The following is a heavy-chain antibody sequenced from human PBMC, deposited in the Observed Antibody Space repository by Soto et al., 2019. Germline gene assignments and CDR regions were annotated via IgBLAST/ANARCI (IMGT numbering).Heavy chain of an antibody. CDR1: GFTFSSYA. Sequence: QVQLVDSGGGVVQPGRSLRLSCAASGFTFSSYAMHWVRQAPGKGLEWVAVISYDGSNKYYADSVKGRFTISRDNSKNTLYLQMNSLRAEDTAVYYCASGGGYHNDDYYFDYWGQGTLVTVSS. V-gene: IGHV3-30-3*01. CDR2: ISYDGSNK. CDR3: ASGGGYHNDDYYFDY. J-gene: IGHJ4*02. D-gene: IGHD2-15*01.